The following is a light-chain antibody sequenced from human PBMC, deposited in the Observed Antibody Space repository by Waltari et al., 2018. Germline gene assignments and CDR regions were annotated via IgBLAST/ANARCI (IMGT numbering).Light chain of an antibody. CDR2: YTS. CDR1: RDISNY. V-gene: IGKV1-16*01. J-gene: IGKJ1*01. CDR3: QKNSTYPRT. Sequence: DIQMTQSPSFLSASIGDTVTITCRASRDISNYLVWYQQKPGKAPQHLIYYTSNLETGVPSRLAGMGSWEHVALTISSLQPEDYATYYCQKNSTYPRTFGPGTKVEI.